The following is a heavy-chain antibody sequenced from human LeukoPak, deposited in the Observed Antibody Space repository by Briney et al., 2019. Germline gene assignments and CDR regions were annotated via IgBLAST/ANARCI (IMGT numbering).Heavy chain of an antibody. CDR3: ASLYYYDSSGYYSHFDY. D-gene: IGHD3-22*01. V-gene: IGHV3-21*01. J-gene: IGHJ4*02. Sequence: VGSLRLSCAASGFTFSRYSMNWVRQAPGKGLEWVSAISSSSSYIYYADSVKGRFTISRDNAKNSLYLQMNSLRAEDTAVYYCASLYYYDSSGYYSHFDYWGQGTLVTVSS. CDR1: GFTFSRYS. CDR2: ISSSSSYI.